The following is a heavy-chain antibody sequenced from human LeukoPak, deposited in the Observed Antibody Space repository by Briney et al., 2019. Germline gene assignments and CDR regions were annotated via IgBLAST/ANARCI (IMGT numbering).Heavy chain of an antibody. V-gene: IGHV4-39*07. Sequence: SETLSLTCTVSGGSISSSSYYWGWIRQPPGKGLEWIGSIYYSGSTYYNPSLKSRVTISVDTSKDQFSLKLSSVTAADTAVYYCADSYGPDYYYYGMDVWGQGTTVTVSS. CDR1: GGSISSSSYY. J-gene: IGHJ6*02. D-gene: IGHD5-18*01. CDR2: IYYSGST. CDR3: ADSYGPDYYYYGMDV.